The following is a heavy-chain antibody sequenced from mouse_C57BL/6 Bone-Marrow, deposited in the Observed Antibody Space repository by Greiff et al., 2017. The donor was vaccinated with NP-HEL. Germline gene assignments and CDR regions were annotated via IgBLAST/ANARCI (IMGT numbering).Heavy chain of an antibody. CDR3: ARKVGLREGYAMDY. D-gene: IGHD2-4*01. CDR1: GYSFTSYY. Sequence: QVQLQQSGPELVKPGASVKISCKASGYSFTSYYIHWVKQRPGQGLEWIGWIYPGSGNTKYNEKFKGQATLTADKSSSTAYMQLSSLTSEDSAVYYCARKVGLREGYAMDYWGQGTSVTVSA. CDR2: IYPGSGNT. J-gene: IGHJ4*01. V-gene: IGHV1-66*01.